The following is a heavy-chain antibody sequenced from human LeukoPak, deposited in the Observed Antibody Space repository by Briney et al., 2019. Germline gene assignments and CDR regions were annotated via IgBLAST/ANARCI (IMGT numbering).Heavy chain of an antibody. D-gene: IGHD3-22*01. CDR2: ISYDGSNK. CDR1: GFTFSSYA. CDR3: ASNVHYYDSSGYYPFDY. Sequence: GGSLRLSCAASGFTFSSYAMHWVRQAPGKGLEWVAVISYDGSNKCYADSVKGRFTISRDNSKNTLYLQMNSLRAEDTAVYYCASNVHYYDSSGYYPFDYWGQGTLVTVSS. J-gene: IGHJ4*02. V-gene: IGHV3-30-3*01.